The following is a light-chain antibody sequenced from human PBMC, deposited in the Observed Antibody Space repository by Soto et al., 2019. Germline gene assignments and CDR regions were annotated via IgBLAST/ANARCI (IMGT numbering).Light chain of an antibody. CDR1: QSFSCSY. Sequence: EIGLTQSPGTLSLCPGERATLSCRASQSFSCSYLAWYQQKPGQAPRLLLCGASSRATGIPDRFSGSGSGTDLNLTISRLEPEYFAVYYCQQYGTSITVGQDTRLEL. CDR2: GAS. V-gene: IGKV3-20*01. J-gene: IGKJ5*01. CDR3: QQYGTSIT.